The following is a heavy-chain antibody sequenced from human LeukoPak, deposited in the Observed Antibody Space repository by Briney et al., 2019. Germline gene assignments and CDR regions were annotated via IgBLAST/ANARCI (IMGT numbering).Heavy chain of an antibody. CDR2: ISYDGSNK. D-gene: IGHD2-2*01. V-gene: IGHV3-30*14. Sequence: GGSLRLSCAASGFTFSSYAMHWVRQAPGKGLEWVAVISYDGSNKYYADSVKGRFTISRDNSKNTLYLQMNSLRAEDTAVYYCARDALPAAWGQGTLVTVSS. CDR3: ARDALPAA. J-gene: IGHJ4*02. CDR1: GFTFSSYA.